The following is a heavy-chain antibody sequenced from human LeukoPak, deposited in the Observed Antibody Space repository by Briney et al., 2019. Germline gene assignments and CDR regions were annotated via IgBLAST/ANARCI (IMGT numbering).Heavy chain of an antibody. CDR3: ARQRIAARPGWYFDL. D-gene: IGHD6-6*01. J-gene: IGHJ2*01. CDR1: GGSIGPYY. Sequence: KTSETLSLTCIISGGSIGPYYWSWIRQAAGKGPEWIGRIYTTGTADYNPSLKSRVTISVDTSKNQFSLKLSSVTAADTAVYYCARQRIAARPGWYFDLWGRGTLVTVSS. CDR2: IYTTGTA. V-gene: IGHV4-4*07.